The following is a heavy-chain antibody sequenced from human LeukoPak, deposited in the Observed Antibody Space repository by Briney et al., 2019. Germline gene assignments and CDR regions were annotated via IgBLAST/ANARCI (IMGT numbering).Heavy chain of an antibody. V-gene: IGHV3-23*01. CDR1: GFTFNSYA. Sequence: GGSLRLSCAASGFTFNSYAMSWVPQAPGKGLEWVSGISGGGGRTYYADSGKGRFTISRDNSKNTLYLQLNSLRAEDTAVYYCARVGGGDYYYYMDVWGKGTTVTVSS. CDR3: ARVGGGDYYYYMDV. D-gene: IGHD3-16*01. CDR2: ISGGGGRT. J-gene: IGHJ6*03.